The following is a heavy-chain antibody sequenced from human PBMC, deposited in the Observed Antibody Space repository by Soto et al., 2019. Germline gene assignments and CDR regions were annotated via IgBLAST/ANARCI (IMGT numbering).Heavy chain of an antibody. J-gene: IGHJ5*02. Sequence: GGSLRLSCAASGFTFSSYGMHWVRQAPGKGLEWVAVIWYDGSNKYYADSVKGRFTISRDNSKNTLYLQMNSLRAEDTAVYYCARDPRKDYYDSSGYNWFDPWGQGTLVTVSS. CDR3: ARDPRKDYYDSSGYNWFDP. CDR2: IWYDGSNK. CDR1: GFTFSSYG. D-gene: IGHD3-22*01. V-gene: IGHV3-33*01.